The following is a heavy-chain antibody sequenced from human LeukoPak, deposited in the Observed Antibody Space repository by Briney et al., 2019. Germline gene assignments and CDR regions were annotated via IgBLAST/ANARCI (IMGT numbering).Heavy chain of an antibody. V-gene: IGHV3-30*18. Sequence: GGSLRLSCAASGFTFSSYGMHWVRQAPDKGLEWVAVISYDGSNKYYADSVKGRFTISRDNSNNTVFLQMNSLRAEDTAVYYCAKGATFMSPPPSDYWGQGTLVTVSS. CDR3: AKGATFMSPPPSDY. CDR2: ISYDGSNK. J-gene: IGHJ4*02. CDR1: GFTFSSYG. D-gene: IGHD1-26*01.